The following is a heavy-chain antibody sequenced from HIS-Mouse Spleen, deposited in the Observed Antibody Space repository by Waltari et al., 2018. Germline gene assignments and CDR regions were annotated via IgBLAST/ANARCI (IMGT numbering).Heavy chain of an antibody. CDR3: ARDSRGYSNFDY. CDR2: NPSGGST. V-gene: IGHV1-46*01. D-gene: IGHD4-4*01. J-gene: IGHJ4*02. Sequence: NPSGGSTSYAQKFQGRVTMTRDTSTSTVYMELSSLRSEDTAVYYCARDSRGYSNFDYWGQGTLVTVSS.